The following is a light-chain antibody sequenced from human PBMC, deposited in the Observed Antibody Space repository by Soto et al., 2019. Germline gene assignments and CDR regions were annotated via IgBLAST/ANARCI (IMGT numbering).Light chain of an antibody. J-gene: IGKJ1*01. CDR1: QSVNDNY. CDR3: QQYAASPRT. V-gene: IGKV3-20*01. Sequence: EIVLTQSPGTLSLSPRERATLSCRASQSVNDNYLAWYQHKPGQAPRLLIYGASSRAPGIPDRFSGSGSGTDFTLTISRLEPEDVAIYYCQQYAASPRTCGQGTQVEVK. CDR2: GAS.